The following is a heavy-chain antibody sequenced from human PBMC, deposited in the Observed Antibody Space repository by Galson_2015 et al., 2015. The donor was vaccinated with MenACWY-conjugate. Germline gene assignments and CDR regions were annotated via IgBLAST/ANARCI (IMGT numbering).Heavy chain of an antibody. V-gene: IGHV3-74*01. D-gene: IGHD4-17*01. CDR1: GFSFSSYW. CDR3: ARSAAVTSDY. J-gene: IGHJ4*02. Sequence: LRLSCAASGFSFSSYWMHWVRQAPGKGLMWVSRITSDGKVTTYADSVRGRFTISRDNAKNTLYLQMNNLRADDTAVYYCARSAAVTSDYWGQGTLVTVSS. CDR2: ITSDGKVT.